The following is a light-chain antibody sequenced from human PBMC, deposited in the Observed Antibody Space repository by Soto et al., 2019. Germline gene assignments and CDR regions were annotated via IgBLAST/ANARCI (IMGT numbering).Light chain of an antibody. CDR2: AAS. CDR3: QQSYSTPTYT. Sequence: DIQMTQSPSSLSASVGDRVTITCRASQSISSYLNGYQQKPGKAPKLLIYAASSLQSAIPSRFSGSGSGTDFTPSLVRLQLEYFATYYCQQSYSTPTYTVGQGTKLEIK. V-gene: IGKV1-39*01. CDR1: QSISSY. J-gene: IGKJ2*01.